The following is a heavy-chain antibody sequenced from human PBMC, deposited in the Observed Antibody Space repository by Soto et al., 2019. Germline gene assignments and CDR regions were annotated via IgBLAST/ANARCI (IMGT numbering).Heavy chain of an antibody. CDR1: GYSFTSYW. CDR2: IYPGGSDT. J-gene: IGHJ5*02. D-gene: IGHD2-2*01. Sequence: PGESLKISCKGSGYSFTSYWIGWVRQMPGKGLEWMGIIYPGGSDTRYSPSFQGQVTISADKSISTAYLQWSSLKASDTAMYYCARHIVVVQAAMAMGWFDPWGQGTLVTVSS. V-gene: IGHV5-51*01. CDR3: ARHIVVVQAAMAMGWFDP.